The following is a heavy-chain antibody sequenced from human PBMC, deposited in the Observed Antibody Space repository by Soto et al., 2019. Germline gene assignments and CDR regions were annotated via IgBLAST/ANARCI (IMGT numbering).Heavy chain of an antibody. D-gene: IGHD5-12*01. CDR2: INHSGST. V-gene: IGHV4-34*01. CDR1: GGSFSGYY. Sequence: SETLSLTCAVYGGSFSGYYWSWIRQPPGKGLEWIGEINHSGSTNYNPSLKSRVTISVDTSKNQFSLKLSSVTAADTAVYYCARERDGYNYGWFDPWGQGTMVTVSS. J-gene: IGHJ5*02. CDR3: ARERDGYNYGWFDP.